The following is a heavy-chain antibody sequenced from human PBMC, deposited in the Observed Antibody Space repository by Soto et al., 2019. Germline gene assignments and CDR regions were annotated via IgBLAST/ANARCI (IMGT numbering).Heavy chain of an antibody. CDR1: GFTFSSYA. V-gene: IGHV3-23*01. D-gene: IGHD1-1*01. CDR3: AKIPSPYGRYFQH. J-gene: IGHJ1*01. CDR2: ISGSGGST. Sequence: EVPLLESGGGLVQPGGSLRLSCAASGFTFSSYAMSWFRQAPGKGLEWVSAISGSGGSTYYADSVKGRFTISRDNSKNTLYLQMNSLRAEDTAVYYCAKIPSPYGRYFQHWGQGTLVTVSS.